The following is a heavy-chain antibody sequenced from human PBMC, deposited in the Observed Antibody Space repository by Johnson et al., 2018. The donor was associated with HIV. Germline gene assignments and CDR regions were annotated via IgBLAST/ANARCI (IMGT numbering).Heavy chain of an antibody. CDR1: GFTFSSYG. Sequence: QVQLMESGVGVVQPGRSLRLSCAASGFTFSSYGMHWVRQATGKGLEWVAVISYDGSNKYYADSVKRRFTISRDNSKNTLYLQMNRLRAEDTAEYYCAKDGSSGYPDADAFDIWGQGTMVTVSS. D-gene: IGHD3-22*01. CDR3: AKDGSSGYPDADAFDI. J-gene: IGHJ3*02. CDR2: ISYDGSNK. V-gene: IGHV3-30*18.